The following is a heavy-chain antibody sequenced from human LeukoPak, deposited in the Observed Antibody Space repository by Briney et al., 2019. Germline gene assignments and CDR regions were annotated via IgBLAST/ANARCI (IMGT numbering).Heavy chain of an antibody. CDR1: GASISDYF. CDR3: ARDRVSTSPNYFDY. CDR2: ISSSGNT. D-gene: IGHD2-2*01. V-gene: IGHV4-59*01. Sequence: TTSETLSLTCTVSGASISDYFWNWIRQPPGKGLEWVGYISSSGNTNYNPSLKSRVTISVDTSKNRFSLKLSSVTAADTAVYYCARDRVSTSPNYFDYWGQGTLVTVSS. J-gene: IGHJ4*02.